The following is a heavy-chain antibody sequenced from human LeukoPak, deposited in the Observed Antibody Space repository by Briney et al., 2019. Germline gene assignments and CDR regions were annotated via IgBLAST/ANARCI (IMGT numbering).Heavy chain of an antibody. CDR2: IIPIFGTA. CDR3: ARHRIIAARPPYYYYGMDV. D-gene: IGHD6-6*01. CDR1: GGTFSSYA. V-gene: IGHV1-69*13. J-gene: IGHJ6*02. Sequence: ASVKVSCKASGGTFSSYAISWVRQAPGQGLEWMGGIIPIFGTANYAQKFQGRVTITADGSTSTAYMELSSLRSEDTAVYYSARHRIIAARPPYYYYGMDVWGQGTTVTVSS.